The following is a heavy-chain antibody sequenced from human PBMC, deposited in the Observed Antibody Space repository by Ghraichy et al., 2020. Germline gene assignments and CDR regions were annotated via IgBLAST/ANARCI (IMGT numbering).Heavy chain of an antibody. J-gene: IGHJ6*02. Sequence: GGSLRLSCAASGFTFSSYSMNWVRQAPGKGLEWVSSISSSSSYIYYADSVKGRFTISRDNAKNSLYLQMNSLRAEDTAVYYCARDRMEDYYGMDVGGQGTTVTFSS. V-gene: IGHV3-21*01. CDR3: ARDRMEDYYGMDV. D-gene: IGHD3-3*01. CDR2: ISSSSSYI. CDR1: GFTFSSYS.